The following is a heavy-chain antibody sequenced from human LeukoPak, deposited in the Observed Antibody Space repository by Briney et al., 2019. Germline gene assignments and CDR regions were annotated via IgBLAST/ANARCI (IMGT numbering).Heavy chain of an antibody. Sequence: GGSLRLSCAASGFTFSSYGMHWVRQAPGKGLEWVAFIRYDGSNKYYADSVKGRFTISRDNSKNTLYLQMNSLRAEDTAVYYCAKTRDGYNFGPLDYWGQGTLVTVSS. CDR3: AKTRDGYNFGPLDY. CDR1: GFTFSSYG. CDR2: IRYDGSNK. J-gene: IGHJ4*02. D-gene: IGHD5-24*01. V-gene: IGHV3-30*02.